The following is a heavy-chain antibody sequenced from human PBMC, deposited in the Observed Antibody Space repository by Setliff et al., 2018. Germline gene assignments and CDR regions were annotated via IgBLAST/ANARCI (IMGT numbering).Heavy chain of an antibody. J-gene: IGHJ6*03. CDR3: ARGALVLQFLEWLPRFYYMDV. D-gene: IGHD3-3*01. V-gene: IGHV3-7*03. Sequence: GGSLRLSCAASAFTFKNYWMSWVRQAPGKGLEWVANIKGDGSEKFYLDSVKGRFTISRDNAKNSLYLQMNSLRAEDTAVYYCARGALVLQFLEWLPRFYYMDVWGKGTTVTVSS. CDR2: IKGDGSEK. CDR1: AFTFKNYW.